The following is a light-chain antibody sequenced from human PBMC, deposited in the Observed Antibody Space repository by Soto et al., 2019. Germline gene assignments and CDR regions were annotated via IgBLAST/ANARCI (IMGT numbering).Light chain of an antibody. CDR3: HQYGSSTPYT. CDR1: QSVSNNY. Sequence: EVVLTQSPGTLSLSPGESATLSCRASQSVSNNYFAWYQQKPGQAPRLLIFGSSDRATGIPDRFSGSGSGTDFTLTISRLEPEDFAVYYCHQYGSSTPYTFGQGTKLEIK. J-gene: IGKJ2*01. CDR2: GSS. V-gene: IGKV3-20*01.